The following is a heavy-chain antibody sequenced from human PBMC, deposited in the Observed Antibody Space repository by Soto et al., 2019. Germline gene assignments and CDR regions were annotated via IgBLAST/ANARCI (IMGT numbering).Heavy chain of an antibody. CDR1: GGTFSNHA. D-gene: IGHD6-13*01. CDR2: IIPIFTTT. CDR3: AREVAADGTFREDVFDI. J-gene: IGHJ3*02. Sequence: QVQLVQSGAEVKKPGSSVKVSCKASGGTFSNHAINWVRQAPGQGLEWMGRIIPIFTTTDYAQRFQGRVTITAEXSXIXXEMELSSLKHDDTAVYYCAREVAADGTFREDVFDIWGQGTMVTVSS. V-gene: IGHV1-69*12.